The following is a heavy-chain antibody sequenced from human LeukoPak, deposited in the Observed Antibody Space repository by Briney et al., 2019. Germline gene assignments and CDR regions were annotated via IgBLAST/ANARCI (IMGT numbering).Heavy chain of an antibody. Sequence: GGSLRLSCAASGFTFSSYAMHGVRQAPGKGLEGVAVISYDGSNKYYADSVKGRFTISRDNSKNTLYLQMNSLRAEDTAVYYCAKDPAGSGLFDYWGQGTLVTVSS. CDR1: GFTFSSYA. J-gene: IGHJ4*02. CDR3: AKDPAGSGLFDY. D-gene: IGHD2-15*01. V-gene: IGHV3-30-3*01. CDR2: ISYDGSNK.